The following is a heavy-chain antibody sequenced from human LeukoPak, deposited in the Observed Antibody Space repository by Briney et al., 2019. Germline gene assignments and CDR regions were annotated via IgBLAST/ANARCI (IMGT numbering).Heavy chain of an antibody. CDR3: AKAPYNWNDGIYYYYMDV. J-gene: IGHJ6*03. CDR2: ISGSGGST. Sequence: PGGSLRLSCAASGFTFSSYAMSRVRQAPGKGLEWVSAISGSGGSTYYADSVKGRFTISRDNSKNTLYLQMNSLRAEDTAVYYCAKAPYNWNDGIYYYYMDVWDKGTTVTVSS. CDR1: GFTFSSYA. D-gene: IGHD1-20*01. V-gene: IGHV3-23*01.